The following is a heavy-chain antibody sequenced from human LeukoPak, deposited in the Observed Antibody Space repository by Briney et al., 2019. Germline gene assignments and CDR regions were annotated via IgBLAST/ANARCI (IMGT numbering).Heavy chain of an antibody. Sequence: PGGSLRLSCAASGFTFSNYGMHWVRQAPGKGLEWVAVISYDESDKYYADSVKGRFTISRDNSKNTLYLQMNSLRHEDTAVYYCAKGVVAATNAAYYGMDVWGQGTTVTVSS. CDR2: ISYDESDK. J-gene: IGHJ6*02. CDR3: AKGVVAATNAAYYGMDV. D-gene: IGHD2-15*01. V-gene: IGHV3-30*18. CDR1: GFTFSNYG.